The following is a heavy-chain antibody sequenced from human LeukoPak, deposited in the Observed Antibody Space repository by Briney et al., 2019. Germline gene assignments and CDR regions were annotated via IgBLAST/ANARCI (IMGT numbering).Heavy chain of an antibody. D-gene: IGHD3-22*01. CDR1: GGTFISYA. CDR2: IIPIFFTA. J-gene: IGHJ4*02. Sequence: SVKVSCKASGGTFISYAISWVRQAPGKGGEWMGGIIPIFFTANYAQKFQGRVTITTDESTSTAYMELSSLRSEDTAVYYCARAYYYDSSGWSFDYWGQGTLVTVSS. CDR3: ARAYYYDSSGWSFDY. V-gene: IGHV1-69*05.